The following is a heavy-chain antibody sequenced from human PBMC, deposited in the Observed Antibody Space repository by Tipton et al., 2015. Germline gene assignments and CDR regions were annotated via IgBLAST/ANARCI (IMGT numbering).Heavy chain of an antibody. J-gene: IGHJ4*02. CDR3: VKDGYYYDKRGYSPLDY. CDR1: GFTFSNYA. CDR2: ISSNGYNT. D-gene: IGHD3-22*01. V-gene: IGHV3-64D*08. Sequence: GSLRLSCSASGFTFSNYAMNWVRQAPGKGLEYFAAISSNGYNTYYADSVKGRFTISRDNSKNTLNLQMSSLRPEDTAVYYCVKDGYYYDKRGYSPLDYWGQGTLVTVSS.